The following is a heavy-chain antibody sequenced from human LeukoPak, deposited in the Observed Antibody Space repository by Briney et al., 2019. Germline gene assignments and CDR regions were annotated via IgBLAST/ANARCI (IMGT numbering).Heavy chain of an antibody. Sequence: PSETLSLTCTVSGGSISSYYWGWIRQPPGKGLEWIGSIYYSGSTYYNPSLKSRVTISVDTSKNQFSLKLSSVTAADTAVYYCARDSINQGSSDYWGQGTLVTVSS. CDR1: GGSISSYY. CDR2: IYYSGST. D-gene: IGHD3-10*01. V-gene: IGHV4-39*07. CDR3: ARDSINQGSSDY. J-gene: IGHJ4*02.